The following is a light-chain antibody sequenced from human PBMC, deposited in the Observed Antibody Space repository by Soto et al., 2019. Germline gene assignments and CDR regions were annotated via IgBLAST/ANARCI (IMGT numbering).Light chain of an antibody. V-gene: IGLV1-47*01. J-gene: IGLJ2*01. CDR2: RNN. Sequence: QSVLTQPPSASGTPGQTVTISCSGSSSHIGSAYIYWYQYLPGTAPKLLIYRNNQRHSAVPDRFSAAKSGSSASLAISGLRSADESYYSCAAWDDNLVVFGGGTKLTVL. CDR1: SSHIGSAY. CDR3: AAWDDNLVV.